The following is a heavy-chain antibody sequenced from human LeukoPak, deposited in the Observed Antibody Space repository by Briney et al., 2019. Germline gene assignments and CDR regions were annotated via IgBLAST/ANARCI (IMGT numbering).Heavy chain of an antibody. CDR3: ASVAAPKKYSSGWYGYNFDY. CDR1: GGSISSYY. Sequence: SETLSLTCTVSGGSISSYYWSWIRQPAGKGLEWIGRIYTSGSTSYNPSLKSRVTMSVDTSKSQFSLKLSSVTAADTAVYYCASVAAPKKYSSGWYGYNFDYWGQGTLVTVSS. V-gene: IGHV4-4*07. D-gene: IGHD6-19*01. CDR2: IYTSGST. J-gene: IGHJ4*02.